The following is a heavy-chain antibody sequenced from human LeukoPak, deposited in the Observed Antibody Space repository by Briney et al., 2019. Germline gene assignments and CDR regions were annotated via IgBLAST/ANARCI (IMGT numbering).Heavy chain of an antibody. Sequence: GGSLRLSCAPSGFTFSTYAMSWVRQAPGKGLEWVSTSRGSGGITYYADSMKGRFTISRDQSKNTLYLQMNSLRVEDTAVYYCAKGYADYGADAFDIWGQGTMVTVSS. CDR3: AKGYADYGADAFDI. CDR1: GFTFSTYA. J-gene: IGHJ3*02. D-gene: IGHD4-17*01. V-gene: IGHV3-23*01. CDR2: SRGSGGIT.